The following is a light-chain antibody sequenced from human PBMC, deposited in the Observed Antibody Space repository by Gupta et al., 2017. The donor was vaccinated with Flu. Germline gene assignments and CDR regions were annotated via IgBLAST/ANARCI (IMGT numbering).Light chain of an antibody. CDR1: QSVSSSY. Sequence: DSVLTQSPGTLSLSPGERATLTCRASQSVSSSYLAGYQQKHGQAPRLIIDGASSRAAGIPERSISSSSGTNYSPIIISLEHEDDLVYYCWQYDSTNTLTFGRGTKVEIK. CDR2: GAS. CDR3: WQYDSTNTLT. J-gene: IGKJ1*01. V-gene: IGKV3-20*01.